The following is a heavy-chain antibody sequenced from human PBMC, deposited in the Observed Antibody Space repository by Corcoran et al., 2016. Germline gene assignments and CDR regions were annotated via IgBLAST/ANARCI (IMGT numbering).Heavy chain of an antibody. V-gene: IGHV1-46*01. CDR2: INPSGGST. D-gene: IGHD2-21*02. CDR1: GYTFTSYY. CDR3: ARDYCGGDCYDYYGMDV. Sequence: QVQLVQSGAEVKKPGASVKVSCKASGYTFTSYYMHWVRQAPGQGLEWMGIINPSGGSTSYAQKFQGRVTMTRDTSTSTVYMELSSLRSEDTAVYYCARDYCGGDCYDYYGMDVWGQGTMVTVSS. J-gene: IGHJ6*02.